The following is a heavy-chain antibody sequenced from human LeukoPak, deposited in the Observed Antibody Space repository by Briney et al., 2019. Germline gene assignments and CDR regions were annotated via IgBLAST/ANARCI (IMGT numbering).Heavy chain of an antibody. CDR1: GFTFSSYG. Sequence: GGSLRLSCAASGFTFSSYGMHWVRQAPGKGLEWVAFIRYDGSNKYYADSVKGRFTISRDNSKNTLYLQMNSLRAEDTAVYYCARGGIRGYYYYYYMDVWGKGTTVTVSS. D-gene: IGHD6-13*01. V-gene: IGHV3-30*02. CDR2: IRYDGSNK. CDR3: ARGGIRGYYYYYYMDV. J-gene: IGHJ6*03.